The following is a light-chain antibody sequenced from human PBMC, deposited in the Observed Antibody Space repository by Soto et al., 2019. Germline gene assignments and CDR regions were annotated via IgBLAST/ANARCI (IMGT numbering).Light chain of an antibody. Sequence: EMVMTQSPAILSVSPGESATLSCSASQSVNSNYLAWYQQHPGQPPRLLIYGISTRATGIPARFSGSGSGTEFSLTISSLQSEDFAVYYCQQYSKWPITFGQGPRLEIK. CDR2: GIS. CDR3: QQYSKWPIT. V-gene: IGKV3-15*01. CDR1: QSVNSN. J-gene: IGKJ5*01.